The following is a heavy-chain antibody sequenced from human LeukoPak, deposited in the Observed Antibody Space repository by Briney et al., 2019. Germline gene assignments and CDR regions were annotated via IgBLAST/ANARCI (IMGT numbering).Heavy chain of an antibody. CDR1: GFTFDDYY. CDR3: ARPARSGIYYPDAFEN. CDR2: ISSSGTAT. Sequence: GGSLRLSCTASGFTFDDYYITWIRPAPGKGLDWVAYISSSGTATYYADSVKGRFTISRDNAKNSLYLQMDSLKAEDTAMYYCARPARSGIYYPDAFENWGQGTMVTVSS. J-gene: IGHJ3*02. V-gene: IGHV3-11*04. D-gene: IGHD3-10*01.